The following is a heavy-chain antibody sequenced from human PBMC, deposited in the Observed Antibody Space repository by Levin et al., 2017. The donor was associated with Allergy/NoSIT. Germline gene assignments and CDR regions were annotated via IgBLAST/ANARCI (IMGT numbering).Heavy chain of an antibody. V-gene: IGHV4-39*01. Sequence: SETLSLTCTVSGGSISSSSSYWGWIRQPPGKGLEWIGSIYYSGSTYYNPSLKSRVTISVDTSKNQFSLKLSSVTAADTAVYYCARHTGLGGYFQHWGQGTLVTVSS. CDR1: GGSISSSSSY. CDR2: IYYSGST. D-gene: IGHD3-10*01. CDR3: ARHTGLGGYFQH. J-gene: IGHJ1*01.